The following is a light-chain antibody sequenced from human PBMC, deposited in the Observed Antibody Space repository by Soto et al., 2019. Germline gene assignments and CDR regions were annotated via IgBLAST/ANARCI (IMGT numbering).Light chain of an antibody. J-gene: IGLJ1*01. Sequence: QSALTQPASVSGSPGQSITSSCTGTSSDIGHYDYVSWYQQHPGKAPKLMIYHVTYRPSGVSNRYSCSKSGNSASLTISGLQADDEADYYCCSLTTSHTYVFGSGTKLTVL. CDR3: CSLTTSHTYV. CDR2: HVT. CDR1: SSDIGHYDY. V-gene: IGLV2-14*03.